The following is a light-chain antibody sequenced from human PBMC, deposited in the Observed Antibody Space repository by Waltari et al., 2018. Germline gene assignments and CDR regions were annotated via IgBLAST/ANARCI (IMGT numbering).Light chain of an antibody. CDR3: QQSYSSPQT. Sequence: DIQMTQSPSSLSASVRDRVTITCRVSQSITTYLNWYQQKPGKAPKLLIFAASSLQSGVPSRFSGSGSGTDFTLTITSLQPEDFATYYCQQSYSSPQTFGQGTKVEIK. CDR2: AAS. CDR1: QSITTY. J-gene: IGKJ1*01. V-gene: IGKV1-39*01.